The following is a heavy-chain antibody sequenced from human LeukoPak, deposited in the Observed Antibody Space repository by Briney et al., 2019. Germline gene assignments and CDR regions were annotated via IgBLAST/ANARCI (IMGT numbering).Heavy chain of an antibody. CDR2: IYHSGST. Sequence: PSETLSLTCTVSGGSISSYYWSWIRQPPGKGLEWIGYIYHSGSTYYNPSLKSRVTISVDRSKNQFSLKLSSVTAADTAVYYCARDPSGYDDAFDIWGQGTMVTVSS. D-gene: IGHD5-12*01. V-gene: IGHV4-59*12. CDR1: GGSISSYY. J-gene: IGHJ3*02. CDR3: ARDPSGYDDAFDI.